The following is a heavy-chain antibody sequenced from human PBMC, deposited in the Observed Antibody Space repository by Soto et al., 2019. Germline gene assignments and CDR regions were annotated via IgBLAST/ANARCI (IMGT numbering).Heavy chain of an antibody. CDR3: VRSRQMESGNDYGLDV. V-gene: IGHV4-30-4*01. CDR1: GVSLNTADTW. D-gene: IGHD1-1*01. Sequence: QVQLQESGSGLVKPSQSPSLTCTVSGVSLNTADTWWSWIRQSRGKGLEFIGYYHSGGSTYYDASFRSRVIISADTSNSQFSLKLSSVTVADTAVYFCVRSRQMESGNDYGLDVWGQGTTVTVSS. J-gene: IGHJ6*02. CDR2: YHSGGST.